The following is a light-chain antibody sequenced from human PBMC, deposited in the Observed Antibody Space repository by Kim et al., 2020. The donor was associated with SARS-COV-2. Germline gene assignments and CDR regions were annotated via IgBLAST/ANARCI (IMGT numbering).Light chain of an antibody. CDR2: GAL. Sequence: SLGERATLSCRASQSVNSNLAWYQQKPGQAPRLLIYGALIRATGIPARFSGSGSGTEFTLTISSLQSEDFAVYYCQQYNNWPPWTFGQGTKVDIK. CDR3: QQYNNWPPWT. J-gene: IGKJ1*01. CDR1: QSVNSN. V-gene: IGKV3-15*01.